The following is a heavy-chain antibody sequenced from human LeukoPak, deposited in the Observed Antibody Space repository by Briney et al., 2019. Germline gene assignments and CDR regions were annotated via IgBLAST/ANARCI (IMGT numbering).Heavy chain of an antibody. D-gene: IGHD6-19*01. CDR2: INAGNGNT. J-gene: IGHJ6*02. V-gene: IGHV1-3*01. Sequence: ASVKVSCKASGYTFTSYAIQWVRQAPGQRLEWMGWINAGNGNTKYSQKFQGRVTITRDTSASTAYMELSSLRSEDTAVYYCARDRVEVWLYGMDVWGQGTTVTVSS. CDR3: ARDRVEVWLYGMDV. CDR1: GYTFTSYA.